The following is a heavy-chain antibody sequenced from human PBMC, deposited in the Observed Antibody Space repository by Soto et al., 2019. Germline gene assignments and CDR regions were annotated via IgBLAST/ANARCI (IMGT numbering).Heavy chain of an antibody. J-gene: IGHJ6*02. CDR3: ATGGHNDGYNFYPGMDV. V-gene: IGHV1-69*01. Sequence: VQVVQSGAEVTKPGSSVKVSCKVSGGIFTNNAISWVRQAPGQGLERLGGVIPLFDTAYYAQIFRGRLRISEDGATTTAYMELSGLTSADTDVYFCATGGHNDGYNFYPGMDVWGQGTTVTVS. D-gene: IGHD5-18*01. CDR2: VIPLFDTA. CDR1: GGIFTNNA.